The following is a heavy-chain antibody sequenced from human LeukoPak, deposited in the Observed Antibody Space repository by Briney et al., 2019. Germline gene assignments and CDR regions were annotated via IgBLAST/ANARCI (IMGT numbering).Heavy chain of an antibody. D-gene: IGHD4-17*01. Sequence: SETLSLTCTVSGGSISSSSYYWGWIRQPPGKGLEWIGSIYYSGSTYYNPSLKSRVTISVDTSKNQFSRKLSSVTAADTAVYYCARRGLYGDYTGSPIDYWGQGTLVTVSS. CDR1: GGSISSSSYY. CDR3: ARRGLYGDYTGSPIDY. CDR2: IYYSGST. V-gene: IGHV4-39*01. J-gene: IGHJ4*02.